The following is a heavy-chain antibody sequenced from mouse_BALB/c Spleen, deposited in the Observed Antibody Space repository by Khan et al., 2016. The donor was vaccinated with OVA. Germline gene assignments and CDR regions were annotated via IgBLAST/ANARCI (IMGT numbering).Heavy chain of an antibody. CDR1: GYTFTNYT. Sequence: QVQLQQSGAELARPGASVKMSCKASGYTFTNYTMHWVKQRPGQGLEWIGYINPSSGYINYNQKFKDKATLTADKSSSTAYMQLTSLTSDDSAVYYCVRIPVPTYFFDSWGQGTTLTVSS. J-gene: IGHJ2*01. CDR3: VRIPVPTYFFDS. CDR2: INPSSGYI. V-gene: IGHV1-4*01.